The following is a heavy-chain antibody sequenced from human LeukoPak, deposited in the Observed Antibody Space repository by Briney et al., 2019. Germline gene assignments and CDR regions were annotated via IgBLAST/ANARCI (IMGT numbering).Heavy chain of an antibody. Sequence: SETLSLTRAVYGGSFSGYYWSWIRQPPGKGLEWIGEINHSGSTNYNPSLKSRVTISVDTSKNQFSLKLSSVTAADTAVYYCARSPTRAIAARVYWYFDLWGRGTLVTVSS. V-gene: IGHV4-34*01. D-gene: IGHD6-6*01. CDR3: ARSPTRAIAARVYWYFDL. CDR1: GGSFSGYY. J-gene: IGHJ2*01. CDR2: INHSGST.